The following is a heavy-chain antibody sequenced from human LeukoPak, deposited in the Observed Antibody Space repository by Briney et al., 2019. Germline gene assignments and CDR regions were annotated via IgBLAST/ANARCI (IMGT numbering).Heavy chain of an antibody. J-gene: IGHJ4*02. CDR3: ARLFDRGYYPLDY. V-gene: IGHV3-21*01. CDR2: ITSSSDYI. CDR1: GFTFSRYS. D-gene: IGHD3-3*01. Sequence: PGGSLRLSCAASGFTFSRYSMNWVRQAPGKGLEWVSSITSSSDYIYFADSVKGRFTISRDNAKNSLYLQMNSLRAEDTALYYCARLFDRGYYPLDYWGQGTLVTVSS.